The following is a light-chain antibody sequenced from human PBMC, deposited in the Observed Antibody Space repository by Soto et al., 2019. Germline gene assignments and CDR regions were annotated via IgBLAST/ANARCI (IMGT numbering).Light chain of an antibody. CDR2: ANT. CDR3: QSYDISLSGYV. CDR1: SSNIGAGCD. V-gene: IGLV1-40*01. J-gene: IGLJ1*01. Sequence: QSVLTQPPSVSGAPGQRVTISCTGSSSNIGAGCDVHWYQQLPGTAPKLLIYANTNRPSGVPYRFSGSKSGNSASLAITGLQAEDEADYYCQSYDISLSGYVFATGTKLTVL.